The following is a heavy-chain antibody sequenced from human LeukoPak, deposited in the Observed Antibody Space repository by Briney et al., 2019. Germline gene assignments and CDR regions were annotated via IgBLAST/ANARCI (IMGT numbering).Heavy chain of an antibody. V-gene: IGHV3-23*01. CDR1: GFTFSDYV. D-gene: IGHD2-15*01. Sequence: GGSLRLSCAASGFTFSDYVMIWVRHAPGKGLEWVSRITARGDRTLCGDSVGGRFTMSRDNSKNTVYLQMNSLRVDDTAVYYCARRDIVVVDSGSDYRGQGPLVTVSS. CDR2: ITARGDRT. CDR3: ARRDIVVVDSGSDY. J-gene: IGHJ4*02.